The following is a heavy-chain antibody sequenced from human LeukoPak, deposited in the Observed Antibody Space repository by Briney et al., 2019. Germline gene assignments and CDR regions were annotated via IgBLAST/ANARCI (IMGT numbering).Heavy chain of an antibody. D-gene: IGHD3-10*01. Sequence: GGSLRLSCAASGFTFSSYSMNWVRQAPGKGLEWVSSISSSGNYIYYADSLKGRFTISRDNAKNSLYLQMNSLRAEDTAVYYCAKDLGELEYYYYYMDVWGKGTTVTVSS. CDR1: GFTFSSYS. CDR2: ISSSGNYI. J-gene: IGHJ6*03. V-gene: IGHV3-21*01. CDR3: AKDLGELEYYYYYMDV.